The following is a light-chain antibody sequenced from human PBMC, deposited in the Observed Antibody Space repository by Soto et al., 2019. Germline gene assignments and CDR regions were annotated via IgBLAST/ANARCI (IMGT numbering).Light chain of an antibody. CDR2: AAY. J-gene: IGKJ4*01. CDR1: QDINNN. CDR3: QQYKSFPLT. Sequence: DIQMTQSPSSLSASVGDRVTITCRASQDINNNLAWFQQKTGKAPKSLIHAAYSLQSRVPSKFSGSGSGTYLTLTISSLQPEDFAIYYCQQYKSFPLTFGGGTKVEIK. V-gene: IGKV1-16*02.